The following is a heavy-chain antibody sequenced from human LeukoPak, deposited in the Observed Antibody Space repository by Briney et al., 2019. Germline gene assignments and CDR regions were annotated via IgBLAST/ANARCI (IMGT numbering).Heavy chain of an antibody. CDR3: AKTFSPYCSGGSCYVY. CDR1: GYTFTNYD. CDR2: ISAYNGNT. J-gene: IGHJ4*02. V-gene: IGHV1-18*01. Sequence: ASVKVSCKASGYTFTNYDINWVRQAPGQGLEWMGWISAYNGNTNYAQKFQGRVTMTTDTSTSTAYMELRSLRSDDTAVYYCAKTFSPYCSGGSCYVYWGQGTLVTVSS. D-gene: IGHD2-15*01.